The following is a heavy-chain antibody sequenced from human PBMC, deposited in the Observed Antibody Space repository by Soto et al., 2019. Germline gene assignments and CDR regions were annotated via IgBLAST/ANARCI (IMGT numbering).Heavy chain of an antibody. Sequence: PGGSLRLSCAASGFGFSDAWMSWVRQAPGKGLEWVGRIKSQRDGGTTDYAAPVKGRFTISRDDSRSTLYVQMNSLKTEDTAVYVGFTDRFYSPVDKWGQGNLVTVSS. CDR3: FTDRFYSPVDK. V-gene: IGHV3-15*01. D-gene: IGHD4-4*01. CDR1: GFGFSDAW. CDR2: IKSQRDGGTT. J-gene: IGHJ4*02.